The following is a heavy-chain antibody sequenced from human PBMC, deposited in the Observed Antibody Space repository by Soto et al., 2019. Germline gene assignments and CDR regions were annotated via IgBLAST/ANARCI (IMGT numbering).Heavy chain of an antibody. D-gene: IGHD4-17*01. CDR3: ARDLSYGDPH. V-gene: IGHV3-48*04. J-gene: IGHJ4*02. CDR1: GFTFSSYS. CDR2: ISSSSSTI. Sequence: GGSLRLSCAASGFTFSSYSMNWVRQAPGKGLEWVSYISSSSSTIYYADSVKGRFTISRDNAKNSLYLQMNSLRAEDTAVYYCARDLSYGDPHWGQGTLVTVSS.